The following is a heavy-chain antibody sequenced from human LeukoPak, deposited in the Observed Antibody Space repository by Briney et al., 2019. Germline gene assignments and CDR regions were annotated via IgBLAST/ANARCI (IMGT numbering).Heavy chain of an antibody. CDR2: IWYDGSNK. CDR3: AKRSDESPHSFDY. V-gene: IGHV3-33*06. D-gene: IGHD2-21*01. Sequence: PGVSLRLSCAASGFTFSSYGMHWVRHAPGKAGEGVAVIWYDGSNKYYADSVKRRFTISRDNSKNTLYLQMNSLRAEDTAVYYCAKRSDESPHSFDYWGQGTLVRVSS. CDR1: GFTFSSYG. J-gene: IGHJ4*02.